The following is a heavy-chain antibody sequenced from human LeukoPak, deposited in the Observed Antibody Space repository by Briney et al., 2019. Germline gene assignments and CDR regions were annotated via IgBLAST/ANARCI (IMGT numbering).Heavy chain of an antibody. CDR2: IKQDGSEK. D-gene: IGHD3-22*01. J-gene: IGHJ4*02. Sequence: PGGSLRLSCAASGFTFSSYWMSWVRQAPGKGLEWEANIKQDGSEKYYVDSVKGRFTISRDNAKNSLYLQMNSLRAEDTAVYYCARFLPTYYYDSSGYDYWGQGTLVTVSS. CDR1: GFTFSSYW. CDR3: ARFLPTYYYDSSGYDY. V-gene: IGHV3-7*01.